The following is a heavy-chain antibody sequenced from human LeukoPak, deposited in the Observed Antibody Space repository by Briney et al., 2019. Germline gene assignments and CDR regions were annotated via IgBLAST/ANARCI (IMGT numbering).Heavy chain of an antibody. Sequence: SETLSLTCTVLGGSITPHYWSWIRQSPGKRLEWIGYMSYRGTTKYNPSLKSRVTISVDASKNEVSLKLSSVTAADTALYFCAKGEGFGDILDAFERWGQGTMVTVSS. CDR1: GGSITPHY. V-gene: IGHV4-59*11. CDR2: MSYRGTT. D-gene: IGHD3-10*01. J-gene: IGHJ3*02. CDR3: AKGEGFGDILDAFER.